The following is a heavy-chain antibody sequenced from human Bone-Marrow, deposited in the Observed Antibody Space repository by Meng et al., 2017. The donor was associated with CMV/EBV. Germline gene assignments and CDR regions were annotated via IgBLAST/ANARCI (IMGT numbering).Heavy chain of an antibody. Sequence: GESLKISCAASGFTFSSYWMSWVRQAPGKGLEWVAVISYDGSNKYYADSVKGRFTISRDNSKNTLYLQMNSLRAEDTAVYYCARGGNYFDYWGQGTLVTVSS. CDR3: ARGGNYFDY. CDR1: GFTFSSYW. V-gene: IGHV3-30-3*01. J-gene: IGHJ4*02. CDR2: ISYDGSNK.